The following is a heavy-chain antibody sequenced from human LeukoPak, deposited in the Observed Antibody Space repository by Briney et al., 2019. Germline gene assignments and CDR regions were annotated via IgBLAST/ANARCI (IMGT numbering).Heavy chain of an antibody. CDR2: IKPDSGAT. CDR1: GYTFSRHF. D-gene: IGHD6-13*01. CDR3: ARATNLGLNPGIAADPFGPTVGSWFDP. J-gene: IGHJ5*02. V-gene: IGHV1-2*02. Sequence: ASLKVSCKTSGYTFSRHFMHWLRQTPGQGLGWMGWIKPDSGATHYAQNFKGRFTMSRDMSISTAYMEMSRLRSDDTEVYYCARATNLGLNPGIAADPFGPTVGSWFDPWGQGTLVTVSS.